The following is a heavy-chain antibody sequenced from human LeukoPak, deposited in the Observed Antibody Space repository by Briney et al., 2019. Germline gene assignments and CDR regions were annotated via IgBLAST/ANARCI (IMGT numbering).Heavy chain of an antibody. D-gene: IGHD5-24*01. Sequence: ASVKVSCKVSGYTLTELSMHWVRQAPGKGLEWMGGSDPEDGETIYAQKFQGRVTMTEDTSTDTAYMELSSLRSEDTAVYYCATAEMATIMPLDYWGQGTLVTVSS. CDR3: ATAEMATIMPLDY. J-gene: IGHJ4*02. CDR1: GYTLTELS. CDR2: SDPEDGET. V-gene: IGHV1-24*01.